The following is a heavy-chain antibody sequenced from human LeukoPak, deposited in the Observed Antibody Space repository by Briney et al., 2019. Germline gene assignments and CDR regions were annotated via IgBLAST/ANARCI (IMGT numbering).Heavy chain of an antibody. J-gene: IGHJ4*02. CDR3: AKDNYSGYYIDY. CDR2: ISGSDDNT. V-gene: IGHV3-23*01. CDR1: GFTFSSYA. D-gene: IGHD5-12*01. Sequence: GGSLGLSCAASGFTFSSYAMSWVRQAPGKGLEWVSAISGSDDNTYHADSVKGRFTISRDNSKNTLYLQMNSLRAEDTAVYYCAKDNYSGYYIDYWGQGTLVTVSS.